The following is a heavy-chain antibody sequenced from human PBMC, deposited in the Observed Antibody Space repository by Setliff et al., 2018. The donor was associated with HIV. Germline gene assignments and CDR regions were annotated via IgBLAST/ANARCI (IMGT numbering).Heavy chain of an antibody. CDR2: ISADSGDT. Sequence: ASVKVSCKASGYTFRNYGISWVRQAPGQGLEWMGWISADSGDTHSTQKFQDRIIMTRDTSTTTAYMELRSLRSDDTSVYYCTREAEISRVVFFAYWGQGTPVTVSS. V-gene: IGHV1-18*01. J-gene: IGHJ4*02. CDR1: GYTFRNYG. D-gene: IGHD3-3*01. CDR3: TREAEISRVVFFAY.